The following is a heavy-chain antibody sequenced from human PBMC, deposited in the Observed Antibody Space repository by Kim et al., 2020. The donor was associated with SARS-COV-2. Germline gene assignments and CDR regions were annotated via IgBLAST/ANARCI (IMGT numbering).Heavy chain of an antibody. V-gene: IGHV4-34*01. D-gene: IGHD6-13*01. CDR3: ARDSSSWGYFDY. J-gene: IGHJ4*02. Sequence: NYTPSLKSRVTISVDTSKNQFSLKLSSVTAADTAVYYCARDSSSWGYFDYWGQGTLVTVSS.